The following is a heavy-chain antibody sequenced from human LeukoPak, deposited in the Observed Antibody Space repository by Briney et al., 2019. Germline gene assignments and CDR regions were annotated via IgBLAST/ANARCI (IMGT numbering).Heavy chain of an antibody. CDR1: GFTFSSYE. J-gene: IGHJ6*04. Sequence: GGSLRLSCAASGFTFSSYEINWVRQAPGKGLEWVSYISSSGSTIYYADSVKGRFTISRDNAKNSLYLQMNSLRAEDTAVYYCARDGGYDILTGYYYYYGMDVWGKGTTVTVSS. CDR3: ARDGGYDILTGYYYYYGMDV. CDR2: ISSSGSTI. D-gene: IGHD3-9*01. V-gene: IGHV3-48*03.